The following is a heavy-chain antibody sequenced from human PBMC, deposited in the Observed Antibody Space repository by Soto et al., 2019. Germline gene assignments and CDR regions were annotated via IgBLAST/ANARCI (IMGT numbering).Heavy chain of an antibody. Sequence: EVQLLESGGGLVQPGGSLRLSCAASGFTFSSYAMSWVRQAPGKGLEWVSTIGAGGSTYYADSVKGRFTISRDNSKNTLYLQMNSLRAEDTAVYYCAKDPDPYIAVSGTTFDYWGQGTLVTVSS. CDR2: IGAGGST. V-gene: IGHV3-23*01. CDR3: AKDPDPYIAVSGTTFDY. D-gene: IGHD6-19*01. J-gene: IGHJ4*02. CDR1: GFTFSSYA.